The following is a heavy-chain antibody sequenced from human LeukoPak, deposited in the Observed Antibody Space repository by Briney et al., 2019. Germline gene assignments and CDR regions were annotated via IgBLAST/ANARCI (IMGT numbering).Heavy chain of an antibody. CDR3: ARRRYYDSTGYLD. J-gene: IGHJ1*01. Sequence: PSETLSLTCTISSGSISSSSYYWGSIRQPPGKGLEWIADIYYSGSTYYNPSLKSRVSISIDTSNNHFSLRLSSVTAADTALYYCARRRYYDSTGYLDWGQGTLVTVSS. CDR1: SGSISSSSYY. V-gene: IGHV4-39*02. D-gene: IGHD3-22*01. CDR2: IYYSGST.